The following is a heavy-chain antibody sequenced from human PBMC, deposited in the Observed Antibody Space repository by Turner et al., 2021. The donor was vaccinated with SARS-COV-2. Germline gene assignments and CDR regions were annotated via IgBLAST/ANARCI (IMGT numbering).Heavy chain of an antibody. J-gene: IGHJ6*02. CDR3: ARHQGSASGYDHGMNV. V-gene: IGHV4-59*08. CDR1: GGSISSKS. CDR2: CYKIGSI. D-gene: IGHD1-26*01. Sequence: QVQLQESGPGLVRHSETLSLTCPVSGGSISSKSWSWIRQSPGRGLELIGYCYKIGSIDYNPTLRSRVTISVDTSKNQLSLNLISVTAADTAVYYCARHQGSASGYDHGMNVWGQGTAVIVSS.